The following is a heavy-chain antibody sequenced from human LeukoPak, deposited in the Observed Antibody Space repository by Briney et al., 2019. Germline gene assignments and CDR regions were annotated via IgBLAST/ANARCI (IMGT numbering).Heavy chain of an antibody. J-gene: IGHJ6*02. Sequence: PSETLSLTCTVSGGSISSCDYYWRWIRQPPGKGLEWIGYIYYSGSTYYNPSLKSRVTISVDTSKNQFSLKLSSVTAADTAVYYCARYCGGDCPDYYYYGMDVWGQGTTVTVSS. CDR1: GGSISSCDYY. CDR3: ARYCGGDCPDYYYYGMDV. CDR2: IYYSGST. D-gene: IGHD2-21*02. V-gene: IGHV4-30-4*01.